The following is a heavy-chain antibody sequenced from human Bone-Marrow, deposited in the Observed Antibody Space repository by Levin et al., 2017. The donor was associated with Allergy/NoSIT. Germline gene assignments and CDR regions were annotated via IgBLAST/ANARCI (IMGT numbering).Heavy chain of an antibody. Sequence: GGSLRLSCAASGFTFRSYGIHWVRQAPGKGLEWVAVISYDGNTKYYADSVKGRFTISRDNSKNTLYLQMNSLRAEDTAVYYCAKEIFGSPTPHDAFDIWGQGTMVTVSS. CDR2: ISYDGNTK. D-gene: IGHD1-26*01. V-gene: IGHV3-30*18. CDR3: AKEIFGSPTPHDAFDI. J-gene: IGHJ3*02. CDR1: GFTFRSYG.